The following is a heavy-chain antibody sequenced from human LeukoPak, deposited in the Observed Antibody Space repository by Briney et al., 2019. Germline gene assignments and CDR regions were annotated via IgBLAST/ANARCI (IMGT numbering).Heavy chain of an antibody. Sequence: PGGSLRLSCAVPGFTFSGFGMHWVRQAPGKGLEWVAVISYDGNNKFYGDSVKGRFTISRDNSKDTLYLQMTSLRPEDTAIYYCAKLWGTYDPLDIWGQGTLVTVSS. CDR3: AKLWGTYDPLDI. D-gene: IGHD3-16*01. CDR2: ISYDGNNK. J-gene: IGHJ3*02. V-gene: IGHV3-30*18. CDR1: GFTFSGFG.